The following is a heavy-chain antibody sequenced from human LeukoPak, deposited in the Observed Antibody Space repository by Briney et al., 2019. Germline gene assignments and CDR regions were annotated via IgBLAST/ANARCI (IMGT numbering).Heavy chain of an antibody. Sequence: PGGSPRLSCAASGFTFPNYAMTWVRLAPGKGLEWVSGITSSGGNTYYADSVKGRFTISRDNSKSTLYLQMNSLGADDTAVYYCAKGRSSGWYYFDYWGQGTLVTVSS. CDR1: GFTFPNYA. CDR3: AKGRSSGWYYFDY. CDR2: ITSSGGNT. J-gene: IGHJ4*02. V-gene: IGHV3-23*01. D-gene: IGHD6-19*01.